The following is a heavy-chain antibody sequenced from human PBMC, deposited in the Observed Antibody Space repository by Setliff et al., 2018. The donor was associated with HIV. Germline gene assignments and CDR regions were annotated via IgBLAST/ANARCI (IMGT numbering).Heavy chain of an antibody. Sequence: SETLSLTCTVSGGSISGYYWSWIRQSPGKGLEWIGYIYTSGSTKYNPSLKSRVTISLDSSKDQFSLKLSSVTAADTAVYYCASGREAVAGALHFDYWGQGTLVTVSS. CDR1: GGSISGYY. CDR3: ASGREAVAGALHFDY. V-gene: IGHV4-4*08. CDR2: IYTSGST. D-gene: IGHD6-19*01. J-gene: IGHJ4*02.